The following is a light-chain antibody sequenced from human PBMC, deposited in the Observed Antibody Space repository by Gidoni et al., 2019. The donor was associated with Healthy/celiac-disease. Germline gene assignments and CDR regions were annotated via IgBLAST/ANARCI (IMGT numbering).Light chain of an antibody. CDR3: SSYTSSSTLDV. V-gene: IGLV2-14*03. J-gene: IGLJ2*01. CDR2: DVS. Sequence: QSAQTQPASVSGSPGQSITISCTGTSSDGGGYNYVSWYQQHPGKAPKLMIYDVSNRPSGVSTRFSGSQSGNPASLTISGLQAEDEADYSCSSYTSSSTLDVFGGGTKLTVL. CDR1: SSDGGGYNY.